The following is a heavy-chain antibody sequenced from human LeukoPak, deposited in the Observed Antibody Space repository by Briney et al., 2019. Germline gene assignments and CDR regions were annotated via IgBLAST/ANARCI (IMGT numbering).Heavy chain of an antibody. V-gene: IGHV4-39*01. Sequence: SETLSLTCTVSGGSISSSSYYWGWIRQPPGKGLEWIGSIYYSGSTYYNPSLKSRVTISVDTSKNQFSLKLSSVTAADTAVYYCANSGTRYQLLYWFDPWGQGTLVTVSS. J-gene: IGHJ5*02. CDR3: ANSGTRYQLLYWFDP. CDR1: GGSISSSSYY. D-gene: IGHD2-2*01. CDR2: IYYSGST.